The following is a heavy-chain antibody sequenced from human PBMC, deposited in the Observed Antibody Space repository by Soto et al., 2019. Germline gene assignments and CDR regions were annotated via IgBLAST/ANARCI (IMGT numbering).Heavy chain of an antibody. V-gene: IGHV3-23*01. CDR3: APPRTEYSSGWYYLDD. D-gene: IGHD6-19*01. CDR2: VTGSAGST. Sequence: GGSLRLSCAASGFTFSSYAMSWVRQAPGKRQEWVSAVTGSAGSTYYADSVKGRFTISTDNSKNTLYLQMNSLRAEDPAVSYCAPPRTEYSSGWYYLDDWPQGSLVIFSS. CDR1: GFTFSSYA. J-gene: IGHJ4*02.